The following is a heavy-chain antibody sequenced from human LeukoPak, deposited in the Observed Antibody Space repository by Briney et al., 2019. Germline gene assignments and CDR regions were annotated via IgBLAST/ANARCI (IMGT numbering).Heavy chain of an antibody. J-gene: IGHJ4*02. CDR2: ISGSGGST. V-gene: IGHV3-23*01. Sequence: GGSLRLSCAASGFTFSSYAMSWVRQTPGKGLEWVSAISGSGGSTYYADSVKGPFTISRDNSKNKVYPQKNRLRAEDTAVYYCAKARAIRHFDYWGQGTLVTVSS. CDR1: GFTFSSYA. CDR3: AKARAIRHFDY. D-gene: IGHD6-6*01.